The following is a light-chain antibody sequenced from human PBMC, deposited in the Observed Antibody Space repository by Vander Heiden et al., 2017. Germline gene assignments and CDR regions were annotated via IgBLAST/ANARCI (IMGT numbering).Light chain of an antibody. CDR1: SSNIGSNT. V-gene: IGLV1-44*01. J-gene: IGLJ2*01. CDR3: AAWDDSLNGVV. CDR2: SNN. Sequence: QSVLTQPPSASGTPGTRVTISCSGSSSNIGSNTVNWYQQLPGTAPKLLIYSNNQRPSGVPDRFSGSKSGTSASLAISGLQSEDEADYYCAAWDDSLNGVVFGGGTKLTVL.